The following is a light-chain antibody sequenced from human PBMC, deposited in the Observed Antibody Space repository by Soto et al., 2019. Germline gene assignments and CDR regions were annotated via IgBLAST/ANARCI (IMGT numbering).Light chain of an antibody. CDR3: QQYNNWPIT. V-gene: IGKV3-15*01. CDR1: QSVSSS. CDR2: GAF. J-gene: IGKJ5*01. Sequence: EIVMTQSPATLSVSPGEGATLSCRASQSVSSSLAWYQERPGQAPRLLIYGAFTRAPGIPARFSGSGSGTQFTLTISSLQSEDFAVYYCQQYNNWPITFGQGTRLE.